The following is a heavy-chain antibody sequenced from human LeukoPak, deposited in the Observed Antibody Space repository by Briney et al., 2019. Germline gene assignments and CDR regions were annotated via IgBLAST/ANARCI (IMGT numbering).Heavy chain of an antibody. V-gene: IGHV1-8*01. J-gene: IGHJ6*03. CDR2: MNPNSGNT. CDR1: GYTFTSYD. CDR3: ARDRGGHYYYYYYMNV. D-gene: IGHD3-10*01. Sequence: ASVKVSCKASGYTFTSYDINWVRQATGQGLEWMGWMNPNSGNTGYAQKFQGRVTMTRNTSISTAYMELSSLRSEDTAVYYCARDRGGHYYYYYYMNVWGKGTTVTVSS.